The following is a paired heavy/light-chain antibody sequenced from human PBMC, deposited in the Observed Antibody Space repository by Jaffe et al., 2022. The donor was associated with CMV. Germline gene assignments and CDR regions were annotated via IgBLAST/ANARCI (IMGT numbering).Heavy chain of an antibody. V-gene: IGHV1-24*01. CDR3: TTGWYASGNFHF. D-gene: IGHD6-25*01. Sequence: QVQLIQSGAEVKNPGASVKVSCKVAGYSLNELSMHWVRQAPGKGLEWMGGFNPEDGEIVYAQKFQGRVTMTEDMSTDTAYMEMRSLNSEDTGIFYCTTGWYASGNFHFWGQGTLVTVSS. CDR2: FNPEDGEI. J-gene: IGHJ4*02. CDR1: GYSLNELS.
Light chain of an antibody. CDR2: DVY. V-gene: IGKV3D-11*02. J-gene: IGKJ5*01. Sequence: ENVLTQSPATLYLSPGETATLSCRARLSLSSSLAWFQQKPGQAPRLLIYDVYTRATGIPARFSGSGAGTDFTLTISSLEPEDFAVYYCQQRTDWPLTFGQGTRLQIK. CDR1: LSLSSS. CDR3: QQRTDWPLT.